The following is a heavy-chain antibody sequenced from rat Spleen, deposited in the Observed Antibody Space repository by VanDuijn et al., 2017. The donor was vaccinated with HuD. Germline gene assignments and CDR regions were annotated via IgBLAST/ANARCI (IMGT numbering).Heavy chain of an antibody. J-gene: IGHJ3*01. V-gene: IGHV5-29*01. CDR1: GFTFSNFV. D-gene: IGHD4-3*01. Sequence: EVELVESGGGLVQPGRSMKLSCAASGFTFSNFVMAWVRQAPTKGLEWVASINYDGRSTFYRDSVRARFTLSRDNAKNTLYLQMDSLRSEDTATYYCARRGLGGFAYWGQGTLVTVSS. CDR3: ARRGLGGFAY. CDR2: INYDGRST.